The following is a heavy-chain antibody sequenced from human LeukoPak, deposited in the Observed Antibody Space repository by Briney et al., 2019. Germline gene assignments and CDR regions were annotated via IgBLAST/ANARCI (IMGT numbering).Heavy chain of an antibody. CDR1: GFTVSSNY. D-gene: IGHD5-18*01. CDR3: ARDSPDTAMDGWYYYGMDV. V-gene: IGHV3-66*02. CDR2: IYSGGST. J-gene: IGHJ6*02. Sequence: GSLRLSCAASGFTVSSNYMSWVRQAPGKGLEWVSVIYSGGSTYYADSVKGRFTISRDNSKNTLYLQMNSLRAEDTAVYYCARDSPDTAMDGWYYYGMDVWGQGTTVTVSS.